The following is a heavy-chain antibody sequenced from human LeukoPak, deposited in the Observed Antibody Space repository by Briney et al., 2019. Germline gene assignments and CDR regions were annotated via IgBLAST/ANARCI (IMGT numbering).Heavy chain of an antibody. J-gene: IGHJ4*02. D-gene: IGHD5-18*01. CDR2: IYYSGST. CDR1: GGSISSSSYY. V-gene: IGHV4-39*07. Sequence: SETLSLTCTVSGGSISSSSYYWGWIRQPPGKGLEWIGSIYYSGSTYYNPSLKSRVTISVDTSKNQFSLKLSSVTAADTAVYYCARVYDTAFDYWGQGTLVTVSS. CDR3: ARVYDTAFDY.